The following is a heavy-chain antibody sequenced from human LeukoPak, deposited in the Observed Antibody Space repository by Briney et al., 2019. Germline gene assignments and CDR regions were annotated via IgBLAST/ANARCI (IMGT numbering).Heavy chain of an antibody. J-gene: IGHJ3*02. Sequence: ASVKVSCKASGGTFSSYAISWVRQAPGQGLEWMGGIIPIFGTANYAQKFQGRVTITTDESTSTAYMELSSLRSEDTAVYYCARDPNPDPGGAFDIWGQGTMVTVSS. V-gene: IGHV1-69*05. D-gene: IGHD4-23*01. CDR3: ARDPNPDPGGAFDI. CDR1: GGTFSSYA. CDR2: IIPIFGTA.